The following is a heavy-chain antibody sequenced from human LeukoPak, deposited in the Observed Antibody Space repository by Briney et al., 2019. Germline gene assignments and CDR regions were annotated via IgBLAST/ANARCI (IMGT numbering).Heavy chain of an antibody. J-gene: IGHJ4*02. D-gene: IGHD4-17*01. CDR3: ARDGPYFGDYPYYFDY. CDR1: GFTFSNYA. Sequence: GGSLRLSCAASGFTFSNYAMHWVRQAPGKGLEWLAVITSDGINQHYADSVRGRLTISRDNSIKTLFLQMNSLGTDDTAVYCCARDGPYFGDYPYYFDYWGQGTLVTVSS. V-gene: IGHV3-30*04. CDR2: ITSDGINQ.